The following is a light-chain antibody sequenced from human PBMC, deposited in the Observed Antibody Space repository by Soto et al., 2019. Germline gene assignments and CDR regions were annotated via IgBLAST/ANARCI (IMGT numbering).Light chain of an antibody. CDR3: TSYTSSSTWV. CDR2: EVS. J-gene: IGLJ3*02. CDR1: SSDVGAYNH. Sequence: QSALTQPASVSGSPGQSITISCTGTSSDVGAYNHVSWHQQHPGKAPKLMIYEVSNRPSGVSNRFSGSNSGNTASLSISGLQPEDEADYYCTSYTSSSTWVFGGGTKLTVL. V-gene: IGLV2-14*01.